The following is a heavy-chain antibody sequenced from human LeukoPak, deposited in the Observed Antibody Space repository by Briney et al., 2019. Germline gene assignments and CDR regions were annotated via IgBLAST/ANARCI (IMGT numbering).Heavy chain of an antibody. Sequence: ASVKVSCKASGYTFTGYYMHWVRQAPGQGLEWVGWINPNSGGTNYAQKFQGRVTMTRDTSISTAYMELSRLRSDDTAAYYCARVGQWLVRTFDYWGQGTLVTVSS. V-gene: IGHV1-2*02. J-gene: IGHJ4*02. CDR3: ARVGQWLVRTFDY. D-gene: IGHD6-19*01. CDR1: GYTFTGYY. CDR2: INPNSGGT.